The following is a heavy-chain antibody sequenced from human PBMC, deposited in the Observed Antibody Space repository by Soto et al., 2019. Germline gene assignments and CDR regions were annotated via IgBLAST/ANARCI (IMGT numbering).Heavy chain of an antibody. J-gene: IGHJ3*02. Sequence: SLTCNVSGGSIRSYFWDWIRQPPGKGLEWIGYIYSSGNTKYNPSLKSGVTMTVDMSQNQISLSLTSVTAADTAVYYCAGGRPRDGYNSGHSDVDIWGQGTMVTV. CDR2: IYSSGNT. D-gene: IGHD5-12*01. CDR1: GGSIRSYF. CDR3: AGGRPRDGYNSGHSDVDI. V-gene: IGHV4-59*01.